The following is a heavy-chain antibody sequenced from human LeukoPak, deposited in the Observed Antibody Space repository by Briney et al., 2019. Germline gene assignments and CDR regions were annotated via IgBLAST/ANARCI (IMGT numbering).Heavy chain of an antibody. CDR3: ARQLPTAAADTRGYFDY. D-gene: IGHD6-25*01. V-gene: IGHV4-34*01. J-gene: IGHJ4*02. Sequence: PSETLSLTCAVYGGSFNDYYWSWIRQPPGKGLEWIGEINHSGSTNYNPSLKSRATISVDTSKNQFSLKLSSVTAADAAVYFCARQLPTAAADTRGYFDYWGQGTVVTVSS. CDR2: INHSGST. CDR1: GGSFNDYY.